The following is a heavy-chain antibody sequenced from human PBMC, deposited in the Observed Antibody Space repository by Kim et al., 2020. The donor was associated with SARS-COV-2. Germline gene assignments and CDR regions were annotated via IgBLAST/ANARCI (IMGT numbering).Heavy chain of an antibody. CDR3: AMHDYGDYSHDY. CDR2: IIPILGIA. J-gene: IGHJ4*02. V-gene: IGHV1-69*10. Sequence: SVKVSCKASGGTFSSYAISWVRQAPGQGLEWMGWIIPILGIANYAQKFQGRVTITADKSTSTAYMELSSLRSEDTAVYYCAMHDYGDYSHDYWGQGTLVTVSS. CDR1: GGTFSSYA. D-gene: IGHD4-17*01.